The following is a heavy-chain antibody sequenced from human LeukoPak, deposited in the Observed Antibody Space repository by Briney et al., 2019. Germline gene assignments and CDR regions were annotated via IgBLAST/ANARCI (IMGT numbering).Heavy chain of an antibody. CDR1: GFTFSSYA. V-gene: IGHV3-23*01. D-gene: IGHD5-12*01. J-gene: IGHJ4*02. CDR3: AKDLSDGYNPFDY. Sequence: GGSLRLSCAASGFTFSSYAMSWVRQAPGKGLEWVSAISGSGGSTYYADSVRGRFTISRDNSKNTLYLQMNSLRAEDTAVYYCAKDLSDGYNPFDYWGQGTLVTVSS. CDR2: ISGSGGST.